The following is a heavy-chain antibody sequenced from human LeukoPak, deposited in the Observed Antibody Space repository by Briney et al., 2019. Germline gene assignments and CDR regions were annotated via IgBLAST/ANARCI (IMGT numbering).Heavy chain of an antibody. V-gene: IGHV3-49*03. J-gene: IGHJ4*02. Sequence: GGSLRLSCTAAGFAFSDYAMSWFRQAPGKGLEWVGFIRSKSYGGTTDYAASVKGRFTISRDDSNSIAYLQMNSLKTEDTAVYYCTRRMTFDYWGQGTLVTVSS. CDR2: IRSKSYGGTT. D-gene: IGHD2-21*02. CDR1: GFAFSDYA. CDR3: TRRMTFDY.